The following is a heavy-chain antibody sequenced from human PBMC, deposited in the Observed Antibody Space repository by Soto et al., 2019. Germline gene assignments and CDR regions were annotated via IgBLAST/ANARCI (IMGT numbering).Heavy chain of an antibody. CDR2: INPSGGST. J-gene: IGHJ4*02. D-gene: IGHD6-6*01. CDR1: GYTFASYY. V-gene: IGHV1-46*01. CDR3: ARDPSGSSSRKGYFDY. Sequence: GASVKVSCKASGYTFASYYMHWVRQAPGQGLEWMGIINPSGGSTSYAQKFQGRVTMTRDTSTSTVYMELSSLRSEDTAVYYCARDPSGSSSRKGYFDYWGQGTLVTVSS.